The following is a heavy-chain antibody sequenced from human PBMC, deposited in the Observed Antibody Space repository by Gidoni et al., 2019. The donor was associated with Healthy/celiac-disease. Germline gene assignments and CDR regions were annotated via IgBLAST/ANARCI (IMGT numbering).Heavy chain of an antibody. CDR2: IDWDDDK. CDR3: ARFLYCGGDWGGAFDI. J-gene: IGHJ3*02. CDR1: GFSLSTSGMC. V-gene: IGHV2-70*01. Sequence: QVTLRESGPALVKPTQTLTLTCTFSGFSLSTSGMCVSWIRQPPGKALEWLALIDWDDDKYYSTSLKTRLTISKDTSKNQVVLTMTNMDPVDTATYYCARFLYCGGDWGGAFDIWGQGTMVTVSS. D-gene: IGHD2-21*02.